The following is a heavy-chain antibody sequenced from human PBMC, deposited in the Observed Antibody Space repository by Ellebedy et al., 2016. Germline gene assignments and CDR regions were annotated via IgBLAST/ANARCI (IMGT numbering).Heavy chain of an antibody. CDR1: GFTFSSYS. CDR2: ISSSSSYI. Sequence: GESLKISXAASGFTFSSYSMNWVRQAPGKGLEWVSSISSSSSYIYYADSVKGRFTISRDNAKNSLYLQMNSLRAEDTAVYYCARDTPLSYDILTGYHTALDYWGQGTLVTVSS. V-gene: IGHV3-21*01. J-gene: IGHJ4*02. CDR3: ARDTPLSYDILTGYHTALDY. D-gene: IGHD3-9*01.